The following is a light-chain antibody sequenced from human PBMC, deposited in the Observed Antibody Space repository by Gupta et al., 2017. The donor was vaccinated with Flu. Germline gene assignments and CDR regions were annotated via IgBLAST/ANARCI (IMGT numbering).Light chain of an antibody. CDR3: QQYYSRPET. J-gene: IGKJ1*01. CDR1: QSVLYSSNNKNY. CDR2: WAS. Sequence: DIVMTQSPDSLDVSLGERATINCKSSQSVLYSSNNKNYLAWYQQKPGQPPKLLIYWASTRESGVPDRFSGSGSGTDFTLTISSLQAEDVAVYYCQQYYSRPETFGQGTKVEIK. V-gene: IGKV4-1*01.